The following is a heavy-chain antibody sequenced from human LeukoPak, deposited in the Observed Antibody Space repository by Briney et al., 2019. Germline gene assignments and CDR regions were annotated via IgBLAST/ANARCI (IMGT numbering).Heavy chain of an antibody. J-gene: IGHJ3*02. Sequence: GGSLRLSCAPSGFALRSYTVTWVRQAPGKGLEWVSSISSTSAYIYYAESVKGRFTISRDNAKNSLYLQMNSLRAEDTAVYYCARAIETGQPLNVEMATIREDAFDIWGQGTMVTVSS. CDR2: ISSTSAYI. CDR3: ARAIETGQPLNVEMATIREDAFDI. V-gene: IGHV3-21*01. CDR1: GFALRSYT. D-gene: IGHD5-24*01.